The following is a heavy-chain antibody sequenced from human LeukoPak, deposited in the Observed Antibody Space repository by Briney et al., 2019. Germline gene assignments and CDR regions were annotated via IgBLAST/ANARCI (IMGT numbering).Heavy chain of an antibody. J-gene: IGHJ4*02. V-gene: IGHV3-33*01. D-gene: IGHD5-18*01. CDR2: VWFDGSRE. CDR1: GFTLSDYG. Sequence: GGSLRLSCAASGFTLSDYGMHWVRQAPGKGLEWVAVVWFDGSREYCADSVKGRFTTSRDNSKSTVFLQMNSLRAEDTAVYYCARDGYTYGSFDYWGQGSLVTVSS. CDR3: ARDGYTYGSFDY.